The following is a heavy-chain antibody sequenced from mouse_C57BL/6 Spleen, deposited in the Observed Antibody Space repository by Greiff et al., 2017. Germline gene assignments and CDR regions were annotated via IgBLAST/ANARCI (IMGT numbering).Heavy chain of an antibody. D-gene: IGHD1-1*01. J-gene: IGHJ1*03. Sequence: QVHVKQSGAELVRPGTSVKVSCKASGYAFTNYLIEWVKQRPGQGLEWIGVINPGSGGTNYNEKFKGKATLTADKSSSTAYMQLSSLTSEDSAVYFCARNYYGSRDWYFDVWGTGTTVTVSS. CDR1: GYAFTNYL. CDR2: INPGSGGT. V-gene: IGHV1-54*01. CDR3: ARNYYGSRDWYFDV.